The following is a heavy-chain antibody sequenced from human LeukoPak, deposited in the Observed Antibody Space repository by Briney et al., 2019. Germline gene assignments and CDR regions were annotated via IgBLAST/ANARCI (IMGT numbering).Heavy chain of an antibody. Sequence: PGGSLRLSCAASGFTFSYYAMHWVRQAPGKGLEYISAVTNNGGSTDYSNSVKGRFSISRDNSKDTLYLQMGTLRPEDTAVYYCARPAATATPFFDYWGQGALVTVSS. CDR2: VTNNGGST. CDR1: GFTFSYYA. J-gene: IGHJ4*02. V-gene: IGHV3-64*01. D-gene: IGHD6-13*01. CDR3: ARPAATATPFFDY.